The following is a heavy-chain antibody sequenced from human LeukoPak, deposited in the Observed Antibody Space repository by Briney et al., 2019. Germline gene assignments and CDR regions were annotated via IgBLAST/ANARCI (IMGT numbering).Heavy chain of an antibody. CDR2: IYHSGST. J-gene: IGHJ3*02. Sequence: SGTLSLTCAVSGDSISSSNWWSWVRQPPGKGLEWIGEIYHSGSTNYNPFLKSRVTISVDKSKNQFSLKLGSVTAADMAVYYCARDTPVREMAKTHDAFDIWGQGTMVTVSS. CDR1: GDSISSSNW. V-gene: IGHV4-4*02. CDR3: ARDTPVREMAKTHDAFDI. D-gene: IGHD5-24*01.